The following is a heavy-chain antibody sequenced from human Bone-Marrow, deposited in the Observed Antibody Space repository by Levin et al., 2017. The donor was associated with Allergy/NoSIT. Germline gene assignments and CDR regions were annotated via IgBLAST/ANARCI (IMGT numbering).Heavy chain of an antibody. J-gene: IGHJ6*02. CDR3: ARDLEWELNAYYFYFYGMDV. CDR1: GFTFTTSA. V-gene: IGHV3-30*04. CDR2: ISYNGYNK. Sequence: GGSLRLSCEASGFTFTTSAMHWVRQAPGKGLEWVAVISYNGYNKYYADSVQGRFSISRDDSRKMVYLEMNSLRREDSAVYYCARDLEWELNAYYFYFYGMDVWGQGTTVTVSS. D-gene: IGHD4-23*01.